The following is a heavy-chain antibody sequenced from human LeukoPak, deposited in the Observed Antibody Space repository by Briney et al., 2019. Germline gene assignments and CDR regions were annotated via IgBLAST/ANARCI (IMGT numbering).Heavy chain of an antibody. J-gene: IGHJ4*02. CDR3: ARLHYCSSTSCSPTRFDY. CDR2: ISSSSSTI. D-gene: IGHD2-2*01. V-gene: IGHV3-48*01. CDR1: GFAFSSYS. Sequence: PGGSLRLSCAASGFAFSSYSMNTVRQAPGKGLEWVSYISSSSSTIYYADAVKGRFTISRDNAKNSLYLQMNSLRAEDTAVYYCARLHYCSSTSCSPTRFDYWGQGTLVTVSS.